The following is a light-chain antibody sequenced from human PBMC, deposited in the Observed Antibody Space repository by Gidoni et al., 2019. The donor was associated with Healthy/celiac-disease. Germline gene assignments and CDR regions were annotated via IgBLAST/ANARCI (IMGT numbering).Light chain of an antibody. V-gene: IGLV1-40*01. CDR3: QSYDSSLSGVV. CDR1: SANIGAGYD. Sequence: QSVLTQPPSVSGAPGQRVTISCTGSSANIGAGYDVHWYQQLRGTAPKLLIYGNSNRPAGVPVRFSGSKSGTSASLAITGLQAEDEADYYCQSYDSSLSGVVFGGGTKLTVL. CDR2: GNS. J-gene: IGLJ2*01.